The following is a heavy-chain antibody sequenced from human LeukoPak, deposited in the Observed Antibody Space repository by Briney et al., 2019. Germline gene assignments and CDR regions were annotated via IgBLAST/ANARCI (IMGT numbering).Heavy chain of an antibody. J-gene: IGHJ4*02. Sequence: SQTLSLTCTVTGGSIRSYYWSWIRQPPAQGLAWIGYIYYSGSTNYNPSLKSRVTISVDTSKNQFSLKLSSVTAADTAVYYCARLVVVAAHFDYWGQGTLVTVSS. CDR3: ARLVVVAAHFDY. V-gene: IGHV4-59*01. CDR1: GGSIRSYY. D-gene: IGHD2-15*01. CDR2: IYYSGST.